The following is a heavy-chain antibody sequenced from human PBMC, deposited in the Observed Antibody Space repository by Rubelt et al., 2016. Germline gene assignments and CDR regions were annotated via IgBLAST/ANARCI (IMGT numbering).Heavy chain of an antibody. Sequence: EVQLVESGGGLIQPGGSLRLSCAASGLTVSSNYMSWVRQAPGKGLEWVSVIYSGGSTYYADAVKGRFTISRDNSKNTRYLQMNSLRAEDTAVYYCAKVEQQLRLNWFDPWGQGTLVTVSS. V-gene: IGHV3-53*01. J-gene: IGHJ5*02. CDR1: GLTVSSNY. CDR2: IYSGGST. D-gene: IGHD6-13*01. CDR3: AKVEQQLRLNWFDP.